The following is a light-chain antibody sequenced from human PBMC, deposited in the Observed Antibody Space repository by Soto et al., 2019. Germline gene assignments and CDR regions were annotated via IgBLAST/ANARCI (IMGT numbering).Light chain of an antibody. CDR3: QQRSLLFT. V-gene: IGKV1-5*03. Sequence: DIQMTQSPSTLSGSVGDRVTITCRASQTISSWLAWYQQKPGKAPKLLIYKASTLKSGVPSRFSGSGSGTEFTLTISSLQPDDFATYYCQQRSLLFTFGGGTKVDIK. CDR2: KAS. J-gene: IGKJ4*01. CDR1: QTISSW.